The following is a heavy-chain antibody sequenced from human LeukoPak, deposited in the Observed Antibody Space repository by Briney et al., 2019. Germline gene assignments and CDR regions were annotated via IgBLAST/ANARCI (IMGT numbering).Heavy chain of an antibody. CDR1: GFTFSSYS. CDR2: ISSSTSYI. D-gene: IGHD4-17*01. V-gene: IGHV3-21*01. CDR3: ARAGGSTVSPSDY. J-gene: IGHJ4*02. Sequence: GGSLRLSCAASGFTFSSYSMNWIRQAPGKGLEWVSSISSSTSYIYYADSVKGRFTISKDNAKNSLYLQMNSLRAEDAAVYYCARAGGSTVSPSDYWGQGTLVTASS.